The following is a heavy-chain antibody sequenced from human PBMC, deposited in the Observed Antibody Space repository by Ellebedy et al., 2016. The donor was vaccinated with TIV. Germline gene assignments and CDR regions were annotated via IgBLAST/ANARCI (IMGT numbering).Heavy chain of an antibody. CDR1: GYTFTGYY. J-gene: IGHJ4*02. CDR3: AREISGGYAPD. CDR2: INPNSGGT. Sequence: AASVKVSCKASGYTFTGYYIHWVRQAPGQGLEWMGWINPNSGGTNYAQKLQGRVTMTTDTSTSTAYMELRSLRSDDTAVYYCAREISGGYAPDWGQGTLATVSS. V-gene: IGHV1-2*02. D-gene: IGHD3-16*01.